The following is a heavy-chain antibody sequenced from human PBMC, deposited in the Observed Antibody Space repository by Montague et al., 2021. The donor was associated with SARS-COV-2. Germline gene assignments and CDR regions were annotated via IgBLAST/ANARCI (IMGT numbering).Heavy chain of an antibody. V-gene: IGHV4-59*08. CDR1: GGSISNYY. Sequence: SETLSLTCTVSGGSISNYYWSWIRQPPGKGLEWIGYIHYSGSTSSHPSLKGRVTISIDTSKNQFSLKLSSVTAADTAVYYCARLGRGYSYAQSAFDIWGQGTMVTVSS. CDR2: IHYSGST. D-gene: IGHD5-18*01. J-gene: IGHJ3*02. CDR3: ARLGRGYSYAQSAFDI.